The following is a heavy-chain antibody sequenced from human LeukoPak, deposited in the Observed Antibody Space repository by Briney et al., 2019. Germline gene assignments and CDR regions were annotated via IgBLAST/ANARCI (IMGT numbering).Heavy chain of an antibody. V-gene: IGHV4-4*02. J-gene: IGHJ4*02. CDR2: IYHSGST. D-gene: IGHD2-15*01. CDR3: ARVKGYCSGGSCRLFDY. CDR1: GGSISSSNW. Sequence: SETLSLTCAVSGGSISSSNWWSWVRQPPGKGLEWIGEIYHSGSTNYNPSLKSRVTISVDKSKNQFSLKLSSVAAADTAVYYCARVKGYCSGGSCRLFDYWGQGTLVTVSS.